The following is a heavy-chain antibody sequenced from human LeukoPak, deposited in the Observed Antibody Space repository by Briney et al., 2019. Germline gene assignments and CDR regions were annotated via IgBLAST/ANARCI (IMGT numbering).Heavy chain of an antibody. CDR3: AKAHLRWLQFGAFDI. Sequence: QPGGSLRLSCAASGFTSSSCEMNWVRQAPGKGLEWVSYISSSGSTIYYADSVKGRFTISRDNSKNTLYLQMNSLRAEDTAVYYCAKAHLRWLQFGAFDIWGQGTMVTVSS. D-gene: IGHD5-24*01. J-gene: IGHJ3*02. CDR1: GFTSSSCE. CDR2: ISSSGSTI. V-gene: IGHV3-48*03.